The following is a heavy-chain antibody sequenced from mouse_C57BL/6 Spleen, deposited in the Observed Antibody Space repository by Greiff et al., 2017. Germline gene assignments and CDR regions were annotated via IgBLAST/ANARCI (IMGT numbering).Heavy chain of an antibody. V-gene: IGHV1-55*01. Sequence: VQLQQPGAELVKPGASVKMSCKASGYTFTSYWITWVKQMPGQGLEWIGDIYPGSGSTNYNEKFKSKATLTVATSSRTAYLQLSSLTSEDSAVYYCARSYYYYGGGLWYFDVWGTGTTVTVSS. J-gene: IGHJ1*03. CDR1: GYTFTSYW. D-gene: IGHD2-4*01. CDR2: IYPGSGST. CDR3: ARSYYYYGGGLWYFDV.